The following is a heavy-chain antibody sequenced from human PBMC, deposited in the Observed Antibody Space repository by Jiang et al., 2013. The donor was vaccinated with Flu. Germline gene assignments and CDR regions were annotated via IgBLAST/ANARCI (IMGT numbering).Heavy chain of an antibody. J-gene: IGHJ4*02. CDR1: GYTFTSYY. CDR3: AGALGIYGYVYFDY. CDR2: FNPSGDST. D-gene: IGHD5/OR15-5a*01. Sequence: GAEVKKPGASVKVSCKASGYTFTSYYIHWVRQAPGQGLEWMGVFNPSGDSTAYAQKFQGRVTVTRDRSTNTVYLELSSLTSEDTAVYYCAGALGIYGYVYFDYWGQGTLVTVSS. V-gene: IGHV1-46*01.